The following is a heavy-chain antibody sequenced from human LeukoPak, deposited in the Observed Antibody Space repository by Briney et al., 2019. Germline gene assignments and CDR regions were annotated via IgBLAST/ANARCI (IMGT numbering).Heavy chain of an antibody. Sequence: KPSQTLSLTCTVSGGSIRGGSYYWSWIRQHPTKGLEWIAYTHTHYNGDTYYNPSLKSRLTISVDTSNNQISLRLNSVTAADTAVYYCARRIGGYYDNNWFDPWGQGTLVTVSS. CDR1: GGSIRGGSYY. D-gene: IGHD3-10*01. V-gene: IGHV4-31*03. CDR2: THTHYNGDT. CDR3: ARRIGGYYDNNWFDP. J-gene: IGHJ5*02.